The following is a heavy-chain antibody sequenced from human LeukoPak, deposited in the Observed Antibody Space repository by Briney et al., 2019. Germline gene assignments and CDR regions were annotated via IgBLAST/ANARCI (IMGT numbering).Heavy chain of an antibody. Sequence: SETLSLTCAVYGGSFSGYYWSWIRQPPGKGLEWIGGINHSGSTNYNPSLKSRVTISVDTSKNQFSLKLSSVTAADTAVYYCARGLRGYYYYGMDVWGQGTTVTVSS. CDR3: ARGLRGYYYYGMDV. CDR1: GGSFSGYY. J-gene: IGHJ6*02. V-gene: IGHV4-34*01. CDR2: INHSGST. D-gene: IGHD4-17*01.